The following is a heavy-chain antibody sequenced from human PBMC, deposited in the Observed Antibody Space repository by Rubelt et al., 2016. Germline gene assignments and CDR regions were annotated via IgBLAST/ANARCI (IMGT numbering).Heavy chain of an antibody. CDR1: GFTFSSYA. J-gene: IGHJ4*02. CDR3: AKDPPPQTPYFSSTSCYFDY. D-gene: IGHD2-2*01. Sequence: EVQLLESGGGLVQPGGSLRLSCAASGFTFSSYAMSWVRQAPGKGLEWVSGVSGSGGSTYYADSVKGRFTISRDNSRNTMYLQMSSLRAGDTAVYYCAKDPPPQTPYFSSTSCYFDYWGQGTLVTVSS. CDR2: VSGSGGST. V-gene: IGHV3-23*01.